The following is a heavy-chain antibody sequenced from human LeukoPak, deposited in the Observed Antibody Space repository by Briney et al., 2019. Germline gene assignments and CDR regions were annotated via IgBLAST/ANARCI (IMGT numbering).Heavy chain of an antibody. Sequence: RGSLRLSCAASGVTVSSHYMSWVRQAPGKGLEWVSVIYSGGSTYYADSLKGRFTISRDSSKTTLYLQMNSLRAEDTAVYYCVISPNTYYFDYWGQGTLVTVSS. J-gene: IGHJ4*02. CDR2: IYSGGST. CDR1: GVTVSSHY. V-gene: IGHV3-53*01. CDR3: VISPNTYYFDY. D-gene: IGHD2-2*02.